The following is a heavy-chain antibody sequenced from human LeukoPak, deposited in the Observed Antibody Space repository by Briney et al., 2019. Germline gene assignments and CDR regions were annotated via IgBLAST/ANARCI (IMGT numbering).Heavy chain of an antibody. D-gene: IGHD1-1*01. V-gene: IGHV1-8*03. CDR1: GYTFTSYD. CDR3: ASRDPVLEAVY. J-gene: IGHJ4*02. Sequence: GASVKVSCKASGYTFTSYDINWVRQATGQGLEWMGWMSPNSGNTGYAQKFQGRVTITRNTSISTAYMELSSLRSEDTAVYYCASRDPVLEAVYWGQGTLVTVSS. CDR2: MSPNSGNT.